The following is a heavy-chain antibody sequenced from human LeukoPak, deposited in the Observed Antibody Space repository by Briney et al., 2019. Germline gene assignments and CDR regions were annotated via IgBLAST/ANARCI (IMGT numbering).Heavy chain of an antibody. D-gene: IGHD4-17*01. Sequence: SETLSLTCTVSGGSISSYYWGWIRQPPGKGLEWIGSIYYSGSTYYNPSLKSRVTISVDTSKNQFSLKLSSVTAADTAVYYCAIHAGHDYGDYEYYFDYWGQGTLVTVSS. J-gene: IGHJ4*02. V-gene: IGHV4-39*01. CDR2: IYYSGST. CDR3: AIHAGHDYGDYEYYFDY. CDR1: GGSISSYY.